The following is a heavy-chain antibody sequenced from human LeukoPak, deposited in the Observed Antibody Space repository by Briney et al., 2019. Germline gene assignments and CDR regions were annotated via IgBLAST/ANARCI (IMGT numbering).Heavy chain of an antibody. J-gene: IGHJ4*02. CDR2: IRDDGSNK. V-gene: IGHV3-30*02. CDR3: ANFGEMKSYLIEY. D-gene: IGHD1-26*01. Sequence: GGSLRLSCAASGFTFSNYGMHWVRQAPGKGLEWVAFIRDDGSNKYYADSVKGRFTISRDNSKNTLYLQMNSLRPEDTAVYYCANFGEMKSYLIEYWGQGTLVTVSS. CDR1: GFTFSNYG.